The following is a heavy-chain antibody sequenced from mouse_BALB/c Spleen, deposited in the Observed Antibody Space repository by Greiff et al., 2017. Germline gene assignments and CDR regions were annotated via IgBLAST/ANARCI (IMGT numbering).Heavy chain of an antibody. CDR2: INPSNGRT. V-gene: IGHV1S81*02. Sequence: QVQLQQPGAELVKPGASVKLSCKASGYTFTSYWMHWVKQRPGQGLEWIGEINPSNGRTNYNEKFKSKATLTVDKSSSTAYMQLSSLTSEDSAVDYFARTYDGYLYYFDYWGQGTTLTVSS. D-gene: IGHD2-3*01. J-gene: IGHJ2*01. CDR1: GYTFTSYW. CDR3: ARTYDGYLYYFDY.